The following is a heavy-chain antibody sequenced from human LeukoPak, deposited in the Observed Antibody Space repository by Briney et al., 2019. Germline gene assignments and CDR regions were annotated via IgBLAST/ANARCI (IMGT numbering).Heavy chain of an antibody. Sequence: PSETLSLTCTVSGGSISSSSFHWGWIRQPPGKGLEWIGTIFYSGSTYYNPSLKSRVTMSVDTSKNQFSLKLSSVTAADTAVYYCARGLGYCSGGSCYPGYFDYWGQGTLVTVAS. J-gene: IGHJ4*02. CDR1: GGSISSSSFH. V-gene: IGHV4-39*01. CDR3: ARGLGYCSGGSCYPGYFDY. D-gene: IGHD2-15*01. CDR2: IFYSGST.